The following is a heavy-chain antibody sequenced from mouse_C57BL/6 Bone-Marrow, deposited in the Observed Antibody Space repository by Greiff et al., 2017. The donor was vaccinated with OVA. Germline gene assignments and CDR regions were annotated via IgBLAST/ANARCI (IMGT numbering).Heavy chain of an antibody. D-gene: IGHD2-1*01. CDR2: IYPGSGST. CDR3: AREGMVKRGAWFAY. CDR1: GYTFTSYW. Sequence: VQLQQSGAELVKPGASVKMSCKASGYTFTSYWITWVKQRPGQGLEWIGDIYPGSGSTNYNEKFKSKATLTVDTSSSTAYMQLSSLTSEDSAVYYCAREGMVKRGAWFAYWGQGTLVTVSA. V-gene: IGHV1-55*01. J-gene: IGHJ3*01.